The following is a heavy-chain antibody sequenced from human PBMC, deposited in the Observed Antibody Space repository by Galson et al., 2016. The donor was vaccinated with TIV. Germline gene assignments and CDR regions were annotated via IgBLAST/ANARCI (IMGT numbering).Heavy chain of an antibody. V-gene: IGHV3-23*01. CDR3: AKRKNYGGDAFDL. CDR1: GFTFSTYA. J-gene: IGHJ3*01. D-gene: IGHD4-23*01. Sequence: SLRLSCAASGFTFSTYAMNWVHQAPGKGLEWVSGIVGTGGTTYYADSVKGRFTISRDNSKNTLYLQMNSLRAEDTAVYYCAKRKNYGGDAFDLWGQGTLVTVSS. CDR2: IVGTGGTT.